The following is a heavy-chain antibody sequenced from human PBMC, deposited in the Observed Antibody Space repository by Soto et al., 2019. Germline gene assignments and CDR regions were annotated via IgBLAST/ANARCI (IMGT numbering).Heavy chain of an antibody. V-gene: IGHV3-30*18. CDR2: ISYDGENK. J-gene: IGHJ6*02. CDR3: AKGGWDIVLMAATIKGGGLDV. CDR1: GFTFSNYG. Sequence: QVQLVESGGGVVQPGRSLRLSCAASGFTFSNYGMHWVRQAPGKGLEWVAVISYDGENKYHADSVRGRFSISRDNSKNXLXMXXNSLRAEDTAVYYCAKGGWDIVLMAATIKGGGLDVWGQGTTVTVSS. D-gene: IGHD2-8*01.